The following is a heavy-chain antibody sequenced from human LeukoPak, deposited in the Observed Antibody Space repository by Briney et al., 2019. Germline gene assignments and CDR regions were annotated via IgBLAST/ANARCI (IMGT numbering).Heavy chain of an antibody. Sequence: SETLSLTCTVSGGSISSGSYYWSWIRQPAGKGLEWIGRIYTSGSTNYNPSLKSRVTMSVDTSKNQFSLKLSSVTAADPAVYYCGRDGGGGSTVEENAFDIWGQGTMVTVSS. D-gene: IGHD3-16*01. J-gene: IGHJ3*02. CDR3: GRDGGGGSTVEENAFDI. CDR2: IYTSGST. V-gene: IGHV4-61*02. CDR1: GGSISSGSYY.